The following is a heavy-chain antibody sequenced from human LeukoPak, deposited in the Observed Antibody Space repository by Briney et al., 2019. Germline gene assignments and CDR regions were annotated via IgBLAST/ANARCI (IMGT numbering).Heavy chain of an antibody. CDR2: ISAYNGNT. V-gene: IGHV1-18*01. J-gene: IGHJ4*02. Sequence: EAAVKVSCKASGYTFTSYGISWVRQAPGQGLEWMGWISAYNGNTNYAQKLQGRVTMTTDTSTSTVYMELRSLRSDDTAVYYCARDYYDSSGYPIDYWGQGTLVTSSS. D-gene: IGHD3-22*01. CDR1: GYTFTSYG. CDR3: ARDYYDSSGYPIDY.